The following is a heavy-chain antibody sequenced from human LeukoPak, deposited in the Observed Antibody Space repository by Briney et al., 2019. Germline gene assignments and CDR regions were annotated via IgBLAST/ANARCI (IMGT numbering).Heavy chain of an antibody. CDR3: ARCIAGFDAFDI. D-gene: IGHD6-13*01. CDR1: GFTVCSNY. V-gene: IGHV3-53*01. Sequence: GGSLRLSCAASGFTVCSNYMSWVRQAPGKGLEWVSVIYSGGSTYYADSVKGRFTISRDNSKNTLYLQMNSLRAEDTAVYYCARCIAGFDAFDIWGQGTMVTVSS. CDR2: IYSGGST. J-gene: IGHJ3*02.